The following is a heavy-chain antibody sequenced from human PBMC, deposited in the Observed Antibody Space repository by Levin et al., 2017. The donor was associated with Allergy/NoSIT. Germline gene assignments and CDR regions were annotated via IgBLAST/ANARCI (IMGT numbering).Heavy chain of an antibody. CDR1: GFTFSRIA. D-gene: IGHD3-3*01. J-gene: IGHJ4*02. Sequence: GGSLRLSCAASGFTFSRIAMSWVRQAPGKGLQWVSVITDSGRNTYYADSVKGRFTISRDTSKNTVYLQMKNLRADDTAVYYCAKEIIGMVMGKFEFWGQGTLVRVSS. CDR2: ITDSGRNT. CDR3: AKEIIGMVMGKFEF. V-gene: IGHV3-23*01.